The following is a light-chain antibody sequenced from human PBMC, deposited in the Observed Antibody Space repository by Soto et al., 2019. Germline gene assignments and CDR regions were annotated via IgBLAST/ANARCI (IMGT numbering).Light chain of an antibody. Sequence: QSALTQPASVSGSPGQSITIPCTGTSSDVGAYNYVSWYQHHPGKAPKLMIYEVTNRPSGVSNRFSGSKSGNTASLTISGLQAEDEADYYCNSYTTNSNRVFGTGTRSPS. CDR2: EVT. J-gene: IGLJ1*01. V-gene: IGLV2-14*01. CDR3: NSYTTNSNRV. CDR1: SSDVGAYNY.